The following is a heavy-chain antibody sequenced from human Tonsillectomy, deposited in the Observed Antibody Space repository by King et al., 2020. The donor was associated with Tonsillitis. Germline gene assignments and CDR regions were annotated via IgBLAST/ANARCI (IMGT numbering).Heavy chain of an antibody. CDR1: GYTFTGYY. V-gene: IGHV1-2*02. CDR3: ARENSSWYGEFDY. D-gene: IGHD6-13*01. Sequence: QLVQSGAEVKKPGASVKVSCKASGYTFTGYYMHWVRQAPGQGLEWMGWINPNSGVTNYAQKFQGRVTMTRDTSISTVSMELCRLKSDDTAVYSCARENSSWYGEFDYWGQGTLVTVSS. CDR2: INPNSGVT. J-gene: IGHJ4*02.